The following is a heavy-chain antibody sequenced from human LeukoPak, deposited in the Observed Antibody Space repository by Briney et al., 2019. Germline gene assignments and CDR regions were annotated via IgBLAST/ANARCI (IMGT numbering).Heavy chain of an antibody. V-gene: IGHV1-24*01. D-gene: IGHD3-22*01. Sequence: GASVKVSCKVSGYTLTELSMHWVRQAPGKGLEWMGGFDPEDGETIYAQKFQGRVTMTEDTSTDTAYMELSSLRSEDTAVYYCATGNYYDSSGYYSNWIDPWGQGTLVTVSS. CDR1: GYTLTELS. CDR2: FDPEDGET. CDR3: ATGNYYDSSGYYSNWIDP. J-gene: IGHJ5*02.